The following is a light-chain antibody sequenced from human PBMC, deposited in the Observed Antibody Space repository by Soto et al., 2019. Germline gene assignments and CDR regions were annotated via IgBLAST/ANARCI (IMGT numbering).Light chain of an antibody. CDR2: RTS. J-gene: IGLJ2*01. V-gene: IGLV7-43*01. CDR1: TGAVTSDSY. Sequence: QTVVTQEPSLTVSPGGTVTLTCGYSTGAVTSDSYPNWFQQKPGQVPRPLIYRTSNKQSWTPARFSGSLLGGKAALTLSDVQPEDEAEYYCLLYFGDTQVFGGGTKVTVL. CDR3: LLYFGDTQV.